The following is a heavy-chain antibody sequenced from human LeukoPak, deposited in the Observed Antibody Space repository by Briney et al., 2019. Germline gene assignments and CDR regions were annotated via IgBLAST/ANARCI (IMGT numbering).Heavy chain of an antibody. D-gene: IGHD6-13*01. CDR2: ISGSGGST. V-gene: IGHV3-23*01. CDR1: GFTFSSYA. CDR3: ASTPTGIAAPPVH. J-gene: IGHJ1*01. Sequence: GGSLRLSCAASGFTFSSYAMSWVRQAPGKGLEWVSGISGSGGSTYYADSVKGRFTISRDNSKNTLYLQMNSLRAEDTAVYYCASTPTGIAAPPVHWGQGTLVTVSS.